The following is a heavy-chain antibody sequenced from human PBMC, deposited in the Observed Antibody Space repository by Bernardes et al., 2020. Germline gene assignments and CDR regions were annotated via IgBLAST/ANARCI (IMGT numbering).Heavy chain of an antibody. CDR1: GGSVSSGNYY. V-gene: IGHV4-61*01. CDR2: IYYSGST. CDR3: ARDLIAVAGTRFDP. J-gene: IGHJ5*02. Sequence: SETLSLTCTVSGGSVSSGNYYWSWIRQPPGKGLEWIGYIYYSGSTNYNPSLKSRVTISVDTSKNQFSLKLRSVTAADTAVYYCARDLIAVAGTRFDPWGQGTLVTSSA. D-gene: IGHD6-19*01.